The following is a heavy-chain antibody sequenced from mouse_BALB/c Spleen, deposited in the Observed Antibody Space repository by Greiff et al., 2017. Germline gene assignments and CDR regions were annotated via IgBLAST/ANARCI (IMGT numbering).Heavy chain of an antibody. J-gene: IGHJ1*01. CDR1: GYTFTSYW. CDR2: IYPGNSDT. CDR3: TRSDYGRYWYFDV. V-gene: IGHV1-5*01. Sequence: EVKLVESGTVLARPGASVKMSCKASGYTFTSYWMHWVKQRPGQGLEWIGAIYPGNSDTSYNQKFKGKAKLTAVTSTSTAYMELSSLTNEDSAVYYCTRSDYGRYWYFDVWGAGTTVTVSS. D-gene: IGHD1-1*02.